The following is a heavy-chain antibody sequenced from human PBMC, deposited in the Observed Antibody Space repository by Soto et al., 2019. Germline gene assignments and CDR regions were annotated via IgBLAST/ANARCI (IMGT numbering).Heavy chain of an antibody. Sequence: SETLSLTCTVSGGSISSGGYYWSWIRQHPGKGLEWIGYIYYSGSTYYNPSLKSRVTISVDTSKNQFSLKLSSVTAADTAVYFWAREQDGYSYNWFAPGGKGPLVTVPS. CDR2: IYYSGST. CDR1: GGSISSGGYY. CDR3: AREQDGYSYNWFAP. V-gene: IGHV4-31*03. J-gene: IGHJ5*02. D-gene: IGHD5-18*01.